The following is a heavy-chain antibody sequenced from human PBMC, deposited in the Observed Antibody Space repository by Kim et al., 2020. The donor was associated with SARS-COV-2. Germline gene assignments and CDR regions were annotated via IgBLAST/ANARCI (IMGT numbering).Heavy chain of an antibody. CDR2: INPSGGST. D-gene: IGHD3-22*01. V-gene: IGHV1-46*01. CDR3: ARDMKSVHGRGYYYTTRRGYYYGRDV. Sequence: ASVKVSCKASGYTFTNYSMHWVRQAPGQGLEWMGIINPSGGSTSYAQKFQGRVTMTRDTSTSTVYMELSSLRSEDTAVYYCARDMKSVHGRGYYYTTRRGYYYGRDVWGQGTTVTVCS. J-gene: IGHJ6*02. CDR1: GYTFTNYS.